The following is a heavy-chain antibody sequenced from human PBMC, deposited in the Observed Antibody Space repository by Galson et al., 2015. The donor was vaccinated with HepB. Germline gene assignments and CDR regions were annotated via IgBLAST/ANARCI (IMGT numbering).Heavy chain of an antibody. V-gene: IGHV1-18*01. CDR1: GYTFTSYG. CDR2: ISAYNGNT. Sequence: SVKVSCKASGYTFTSYGISWVRQAPGQGLEWMGWISAYNGNTNYAQKLQGRVTMTTDTSTSTAYMELRSLRSDDTAVYYCARGGYYDILTGSLYPYWGQGTLVTVSP. J-gene: IGHJ4*02. D-gene: IGHD3-9*01. CDR3: ARGGYYDILTGSLYPY.